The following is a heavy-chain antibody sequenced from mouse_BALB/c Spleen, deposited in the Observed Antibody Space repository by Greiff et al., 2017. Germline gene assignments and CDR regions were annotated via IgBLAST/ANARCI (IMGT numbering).Heavy chain of an antibody. D-gene: IGHD2-14*01. CDR1: GFNIKDYY. CDR2: IDPENGNT. Sequence: VQLQQSGAELVRPGALVKLSCKASGFNIKDYYMHWVKQRPEQGLEWIGWIDPENGNTIYDPKFQGKASITADTSSNTAYLQLSSLTSEDTAVYYCAKGVRDAMDYWGQGTSVTVSS. V-gene: IGHV14-1*02. J-gene: IGHJ4*01. CDR3: AKGVRDAMDY.